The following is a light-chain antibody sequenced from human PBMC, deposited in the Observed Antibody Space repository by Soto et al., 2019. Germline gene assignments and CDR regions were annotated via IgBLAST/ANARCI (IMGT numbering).Light chain of an antibody. CDR2: EVS. CDR1: SSDVGGYNY. J-gene: IGLJ2*01. Sequence: QSALTQPPSASGSPGQSVTISCTGTSSDVGGYNYVSWYQQHPGKAPKLMIYEVSKRPSGVPDRFSGYKSGNTASLTVSGLPAEDEADYYGSSYAGSNNFDVVFGGGTKPTVL. V-gene: IGLV2-8*01. CDR3: SSYAGSNNFDVV.